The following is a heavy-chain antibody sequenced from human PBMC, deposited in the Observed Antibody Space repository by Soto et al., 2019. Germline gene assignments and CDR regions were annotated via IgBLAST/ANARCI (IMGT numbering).Heavy chain of an antibody. Sequence: ASVKVSCKVSGYTLTELSMHWVRQAPGKGREWMGGFDPEDGETIYAQKFQGRVTMTEDTSTDTAYMELSSLRSEDTAVYYCATDDFWSGYPDAFDIWGQGTMVTVSS. V-gene: IGHV1-24*01. D-gene: IGHD3-3*01. CDR2: FDPEDGET. CDR3: ATDDFWSGYPDAFDI. J-gene: IGHJ3*02. CDR1: GYTLTELS.